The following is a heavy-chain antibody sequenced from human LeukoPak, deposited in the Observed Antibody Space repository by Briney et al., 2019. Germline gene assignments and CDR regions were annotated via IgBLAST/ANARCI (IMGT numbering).Heavy chain of an antibody. D-gene: IGHD3-10*01. Sequence: GGSLRLSCAASGFTFDDYAMHWVRHGPGPGLERVSGVSWNNGHKGYADSVKGRFTISRDNAKNALYLQMNSLRAEDTALYYCAKDRRPTVSGGYFDLWGRGTMVIVSS. J-gene: IGHJ2*01. CDR2: VSWNNGHK. V-gene: IGHV3-9*01. CDR3: AKDRRPTVSGGYFDL. CDR1: GFTFDDYA.